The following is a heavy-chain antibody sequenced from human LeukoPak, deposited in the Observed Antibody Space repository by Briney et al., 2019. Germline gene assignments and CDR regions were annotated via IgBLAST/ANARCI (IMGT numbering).Heavy chain of an antibody. CDR3: ARVKEPTYCGGDCGWYFDL. CDR1: GGAISGYY. J-gene: IGHJ2*01. Sequence: SETLSLTCTVSGGAISGYYWSWIPQPPGKGLEGIGCIYYSGSTNYNPPPKSRATISVDTSKTQFSLKLTYVTAADTAVYYCARVKEPTYCGGDCGWYFDLWGRGTLVSVSS. V-gene: IGHV4-59*01. CDR2: IYYSGST. D-gene: IGHD2-21*02.